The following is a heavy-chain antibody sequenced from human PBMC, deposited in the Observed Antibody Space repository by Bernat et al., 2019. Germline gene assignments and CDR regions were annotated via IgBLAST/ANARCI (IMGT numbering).Heavy chain of an antibody. D-gene: IGHD1-26*01. CDR3: ARGANHIVDATTGAFDI. J-gene: IGHJ3*02. CDR2: ISSSGLTT. CDR1: GFTFSDYY. V-gene: IGHV3-11*01. Sequence: QVQLVESGGGLVKPGGSLRLSCAASGFTFSDYYMNWIRQAPGRGLEWLSYISSSGLTTYYADSVKGRFTISRDNANNSLYLQMSSLRAEDTAVYYCARGANHIVDATTGAFDIWGQGTMVTVSS.